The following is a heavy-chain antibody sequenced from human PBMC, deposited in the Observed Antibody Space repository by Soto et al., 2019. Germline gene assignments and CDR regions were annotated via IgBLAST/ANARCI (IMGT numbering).Heavy chain of an antibody. D-gene: IGHD3-22*01. V-gene: IGHV4-31*03. CDR2: IYYSGST. Sequence: QVQLQESGPGLVKPSQTLSLTCTVSVASISSGGYYWRWIRQHPGEGLEWIGYIYYSGSTSYNPSLKSRVTISVDTSKNQFSLKLSCVTDADTAVYYCARESKYDTSGYPPWFAPWCQGTMVTVSS. J-gene: IGHJ5*02. CDR3: ARESKYDTSGYPPWFAP. CDR1: VASISSGGYY.